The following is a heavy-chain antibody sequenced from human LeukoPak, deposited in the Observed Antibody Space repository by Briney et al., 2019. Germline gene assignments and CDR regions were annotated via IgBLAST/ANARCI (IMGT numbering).Heavy chain of an antibody. J-gene: IGHJ4*02. CDR3: TTGRYSYGYDY. D-gene: IGHD5-18*01. CDR1: GFTFNNAW. V-gene: IGHV3-15*01. Sequence: PGGSLRLSCAASGFTFNNAWMSWVRQVPGKGLEWVGRIKSKTDGGTTDYAAPVKGRFTISRDDSKNTLYLQMNSLKTEDTAVYYCTTGRYSYGYDYWGQGTLVTVSS. CDR2: IKSKTDGGTT.